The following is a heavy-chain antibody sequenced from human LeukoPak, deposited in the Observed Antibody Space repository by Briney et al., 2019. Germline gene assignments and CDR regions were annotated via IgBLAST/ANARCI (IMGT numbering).Heavy chain of an antibody. CDR1: GFTFGDYA. Sequence: QPGGSLRPSCTVSGFTFGDYAINWVRQAPGKGLEWVGFIRSKAFGETAEYAASVKGRFTISRDDSKSIAYLQMNSLKTEDTAVYYCTRDRGSSTLGDYWGQGTLVTVSS. CDR3: TRDRGSSTLGDY. J-gene: IGHJ4*02. D-gene: IGHD7-27*01. CDR2: IRSKAFGETA. V-gene: IGHV3-49*04.